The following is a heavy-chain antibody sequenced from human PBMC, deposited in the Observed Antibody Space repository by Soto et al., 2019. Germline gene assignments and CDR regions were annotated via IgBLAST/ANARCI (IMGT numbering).Heavy chain of an antibody. CDR2: INPNSGDT. J-gene: IGHJ6*02. D-gene: IGHD1-26*01. CDR1: GYTFTGYY. Sequence: QVQLVQSGTEVKRPGASVKVSCKASGYTFTGYYVHWVRQAPGQGLEWMGWINPNSGDTYLAQRFQGRVTMNRDTSIGTAYLELSGLTSDETAEYFCAKGGAIVAAGTRVYLYNAMDVWGQGTTVTVSS. CDR3: AKGGAIVAAGTRVYLYNAMDV. V-gene: IGHV1-2*02.